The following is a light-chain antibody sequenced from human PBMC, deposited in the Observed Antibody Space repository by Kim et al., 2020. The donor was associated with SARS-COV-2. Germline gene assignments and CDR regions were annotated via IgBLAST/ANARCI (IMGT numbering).Light chain of an antibody. Sequence: EIVMTQSPATLSVSPGERATLSCRASQSVSSNLAWYQHKPGQAPRLLIYGASTRATGIPATFSGSGSGTEFTLTISSLQSEDFAVYYCQQYNNWPLGYTFGQGTKLEI. J-gene: IGKJ2*01. CDR1: QSVSSN. CDR2: GAS. V-gene: IGKV3-15*01. CDR3: QQYNNWPLGYT.